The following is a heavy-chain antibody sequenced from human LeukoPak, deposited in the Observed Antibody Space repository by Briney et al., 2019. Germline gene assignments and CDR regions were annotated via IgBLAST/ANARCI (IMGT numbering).Heavy chain of an antibody. D-gene: IGHD3-10*01. V-gene: IGHV4-34*12. CDR2: IIHSGST. J-gene: IGHJ5*02. Sequence: PSETLSLTCAVYGGSFSGYYWSWIRQPPGKGLEWIGEIIHSGSTNYNPSLKSRVTISVDTSKNQFSLKLSSVTAADTAVYYCARRPGLYYCGSGSYSGWFDPWGQGTLVTVSS. CDR3: ARRPGLYYCGSGSYSGWFDP. CDR1: GGSFSGYY.